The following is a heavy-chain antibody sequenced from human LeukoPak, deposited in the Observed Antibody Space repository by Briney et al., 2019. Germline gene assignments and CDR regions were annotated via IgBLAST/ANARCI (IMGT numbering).Heavy chain of an antibody. V-gene: IGHV4-61*01. Sequence: SETLSLTCTVSGGSVSSGSYYWSWIRQPPGKGLEWIANMYYSGSTNYNPSLKSRVTISVNTSKNQLSLRLSSVTAADTAVYYCARDIYGYSDYWGQGTLVTVSS. CDR3: ARDIYGYSDY. CDR1: GGSVSSGSYY. J-gene: IGHJ4*02. D-gene: IGHD5-18*01. CDR2: MYYSGST.